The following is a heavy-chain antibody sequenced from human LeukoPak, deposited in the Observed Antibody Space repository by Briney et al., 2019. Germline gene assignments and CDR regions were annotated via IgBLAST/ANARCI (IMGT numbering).Heavy chain of an antibody. Sequence: ASETLSLTCTVSGGSISSGGYCWSWIRQHPGKGLEWIGYIYYSGSTYYNPSLKSRVTISVDTSKNQFSLKLSSVTAADTAVYYCARDSDSSGYYYWGQGTLVTVSS. V-gene: IGHV4-31*03. CDR2: IYYSGST. D-gene: IGHD3-22*01. J-gene: IGHJ4*02. CDR3: ARDSDSSGYYY. CDR1: GGSISSGGYC.